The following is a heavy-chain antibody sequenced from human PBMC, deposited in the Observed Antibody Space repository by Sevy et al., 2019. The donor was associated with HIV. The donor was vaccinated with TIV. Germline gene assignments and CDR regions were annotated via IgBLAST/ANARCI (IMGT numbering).Heavy chain of an antibody. J-gene: IGHJ6*02. Sequence: SETLSLTCSVSGGSIVSSSYYWNWIRQPPGKGLEWIGRIYYNGHTYYNPSLKSRLTISIDTSKNQFYLTLSSVTAADTYIYYWARSAAGQEYYYGLDVWGQGATVTVSS. V-gene: IGHV4-39*01. CDR3: ARSAAGQEYYYGLDV. CDR2: IYYNGHT. CDR1: GGSIVSSSYY. D-gene: IGHD6-13*01.